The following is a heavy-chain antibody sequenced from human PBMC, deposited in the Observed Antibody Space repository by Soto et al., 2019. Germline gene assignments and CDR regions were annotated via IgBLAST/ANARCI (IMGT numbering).Heavy chain of an antibody. D-gene: IGHD3-10*01. J-gene: IGHJ4*02. V-gene: IGHV1-2*02. Sequence: ASVKVSCKASGYTFTGYYMHWVRQAPGQGLEWMGWINPNSGGTNYAQKFQGRVTMTRDTSISTAYMELSSLRSDDTAVYYCARAERKDITSSLDYWGQGTLVTVSS. CDR2: INPNSGGT. CDR3: ARAERKDITSSLDY. CDR1: GYTFTGYY.